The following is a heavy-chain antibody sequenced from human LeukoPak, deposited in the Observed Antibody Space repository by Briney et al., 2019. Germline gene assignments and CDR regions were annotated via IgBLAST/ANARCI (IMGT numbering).Heavy chain of an antibody. D-gene: IGHD6-19*01. CDR2: ISSSSSYI. CDR1: GFTFSSYS. CDR3: AREIAVAGFDY. Sequence: NPGGSLRLSCAASGFTFSSYSMNWVRQAPGKGLEWVSSISSSSSYIYYADLVKGRFTISRDNAKNSLYLQMNSLRAEDTAVYYCAREIAVAGFDYWGQGTLVTVSS. J-gene: IGHJ4*02. V-gene: IGHV3-21*01.